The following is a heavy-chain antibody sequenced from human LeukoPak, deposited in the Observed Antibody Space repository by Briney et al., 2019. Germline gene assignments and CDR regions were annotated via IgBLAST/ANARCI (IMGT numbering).Heavy chain of an antibody. Sequence: ASVTVSCKASGYTFTSYHVHWVRQAPGQGLEWMGWINPNSGGTNYAQKFQGRVTMTRDTSISTAYMDLSRLRSDDTAVYYCARDLGMAGIAPVDYWGQGTLVTVSS. V-gene: IGHV1-2*02. J-gene: IGHJ4*02. CDR2: INPNSGGT. CDR1: GYTFTSYH. CDR3: ARDLGMAGIAPVDY. D-gene: IGHD6-19*01.